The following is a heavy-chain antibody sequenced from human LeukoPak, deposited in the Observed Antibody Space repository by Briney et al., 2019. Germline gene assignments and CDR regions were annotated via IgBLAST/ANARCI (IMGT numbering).Heavy chain of an antibody. CDR2: IYYSGST. CDR1: GGSISSSSYY. Sequence: SETLSLTCTVSGGSISSSSYYWGWIRQPPGKGLEWIGSIYYSGSTYYNPSLKSRVTISVDTSKNQFSLKLSSVTAADTAVYYCGTVAGTGDWYYFDYWGQGTLVTVSS. V-gene: IGHV4-39*01. J-gene: IGHJ4*02. CDR3: GTVAGTGDWYYFDY. D-gene: IGHD6-19*01.